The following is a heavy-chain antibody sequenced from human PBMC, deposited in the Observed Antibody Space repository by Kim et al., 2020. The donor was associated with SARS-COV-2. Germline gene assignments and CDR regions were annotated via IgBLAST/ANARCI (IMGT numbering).Heavy chain of an antibody. CDR1: GGTFSSYA. CDR2: IIPIFGTA. J-gene: IGHJ3*02. D-gene: IGHD3-22*01. Sequence: SVKVSCKASGGTFSSYAISWVRQAPGQGLEWMGGIIPIFGTANYAQKFQGRVTITADESTSTAYMELSSLRSEDTAVYYCARDRSVYYYYSSGWPHGSDAFDIWGQGTMVTVSS. CDR3: ARDRSVYYYYSSGWPHGSDAFDI. V-gene: IGHV1-69*13.